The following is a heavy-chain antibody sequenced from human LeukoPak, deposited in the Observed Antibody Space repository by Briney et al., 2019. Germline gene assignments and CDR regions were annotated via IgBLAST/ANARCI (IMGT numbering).Heavy chain of an antibody. CDR2: IKQDGSEK. Sequence: GGSLRLSCAASGFTFSSYWMSWVRQAPGKGLEWVANIKQDGSEKYYVDSVKGRFTISRDNAKNSLYLQMNSLRAEDTAVYYCAGDGGLQKGGSYYFDYWGQGTLVTVSS. CDR3: AGDGGLQKGGSYYFDY. CDR1: GFTFSSYW. J-gene: IGHJ4*02. V-gene: IGHV3-7*01. D-gene: IGHD1-26*01.